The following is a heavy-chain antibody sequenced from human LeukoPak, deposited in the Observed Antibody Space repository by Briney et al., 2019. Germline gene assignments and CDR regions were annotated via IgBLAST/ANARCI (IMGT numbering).Heavy chain of an antibody. J-gene: IGHJ4*02. V-gene: IGHV4-61*08. CDR3: ARGSSGYSYG. Sequence: SQTLSLTCTVSGGSISSGGYYWSWIRQPPGKGLEWIGYISYSGSTNYNPSLKSRVTISVDTSKNQFSLKLSSVTAADTAVYYCARGSSGYSYGWGQGTLVTVSS. CDR2: ISYSGST. CDR1: GGSISSGGYY. D-gene: IGHD5-18*01.